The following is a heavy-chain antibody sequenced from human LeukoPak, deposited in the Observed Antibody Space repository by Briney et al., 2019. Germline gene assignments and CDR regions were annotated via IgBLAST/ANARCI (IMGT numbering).Heavy chain of an antibody. CDR1: GGSISSSSYY. J-gene: IGHJ5*02. CDR2: IYYSGST. Sequence: TSETLSLTCTVSGGSISSSSYYWGWIRQPPGKGLEWIGSIYYSGSTYYNPSLKSRVSISVDTSKNQFSLKLSSVTAADTAVYYCARDQVDNWFDPWGQGTLVTVSS. V-gene: IGHV4-39*07. CDR3: ARDQVDNWFDP.